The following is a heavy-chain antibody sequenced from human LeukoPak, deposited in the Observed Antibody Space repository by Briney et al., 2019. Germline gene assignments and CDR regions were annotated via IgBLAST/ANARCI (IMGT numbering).Heavy chain of an antibody. J-gene: IGHJ4*02. V-gene: IGHV3-21*01. CDR3: AMGSRDGFTPFDY. D-gene: IGHD5-24*01. CDR2: ISSSSSYI. CDR1: GFTFSSYS. Sequence: GGSLRLSCAASGFTFSSYSMNWVRQAPGKGLEWVSSISSSSSYIYYADSVKGRFTISRDNAKNSLYLQMNSLRAEDTAVYYCAMGSRDGFTPFDYWGQGTLVTVSS.